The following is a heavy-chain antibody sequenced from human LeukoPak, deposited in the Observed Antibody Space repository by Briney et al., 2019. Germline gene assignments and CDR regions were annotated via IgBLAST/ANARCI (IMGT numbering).Heavy chain of an antibody. CDR3: ASLDYDILTGSP. CDR1: GGSISSYY. V-gene: IGHV4-59*01. CDR2: IYYGGST. D-gene: IGHD3-9*01. J-gene: IGHJ4*02. Sequence: SETLSLTCTVSGGSISSYYWSWIRQPPGKGLEWIGYIYYGGSTNYNPSLKSRVTISVDTSKNQFSLKLSSVTAADTAVYYCASLDYDILTGSPWGQGTLVTVSS.